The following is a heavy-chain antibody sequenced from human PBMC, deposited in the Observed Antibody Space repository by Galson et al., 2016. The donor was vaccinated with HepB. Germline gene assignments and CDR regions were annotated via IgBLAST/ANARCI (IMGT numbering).Heavy chain of an antibody. CDR2: ISGSGGST. J-gene: IGHJ5*02. D-gene: IGHD5-18*01. CDR3: AREVGYSYVVTINWFDP. Sequence: SLRLSCAASGFTFSSYAMSWVRQAPGKGLEWVSAISGSGGSTYYADSVKGRFTISRGNSKNTLYLQMNSLRAEDTAVYYCAREVGYSYVVTINWFDPWGQGTLVTVSS. V-gene: IGHV3-23*01. CDR1: GFTFSSYA.